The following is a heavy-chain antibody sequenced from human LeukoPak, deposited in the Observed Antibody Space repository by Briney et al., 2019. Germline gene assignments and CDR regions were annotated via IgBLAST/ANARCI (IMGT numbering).Heavy chain of an antibody. V-gene: IGHV3-30*02. CDR1: GFTFSRYG. J-gene: IGHJ4*02. CDR3: AERGAEVRATVAPGDY. Sequence: GGSLRLSCAASGFTFSRYGIHWVRQAPGKGLEWVAFIRYDGINKYYADSVKGRFTFSRDNFKSTLYLQMNSLRAEDTAVYYCAERGAEVRATVAPGDYWGQGTLVTVSS. CDR2: IRYDGINK. D-gene: IGHD1-26*01.